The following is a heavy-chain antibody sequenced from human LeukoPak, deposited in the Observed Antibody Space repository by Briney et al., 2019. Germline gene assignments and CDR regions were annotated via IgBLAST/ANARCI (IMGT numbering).Heavy chain of an antibody. CDR2: MNPNSGNK. V-gene: IGHV1-8*01. J-gene: IGHJ6*02. Sequence: GASVRVSCKASGYTFTSYDINWGRQAPGQGLEWMGWMNPNSGNKDYAQKFQGRVTMTRNPSIRTAYMELSSLRSEDTAVYYCARVRSDTAMVYYYYGMDVWGQGTTVTVSS. D-gene: IGHD5-18*01. CDR1: GYTFTSYD. CDR3: ARVRSDTAMVYYYYGMDV.